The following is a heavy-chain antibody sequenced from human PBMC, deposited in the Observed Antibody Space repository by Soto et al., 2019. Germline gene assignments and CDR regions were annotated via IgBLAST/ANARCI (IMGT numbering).Heavy chain of an antibody. J-gene: IGHJ6*02. CDR3: AKDGASGISPPYYYFGMDV. CDR2: ISGSGGNA. CDR1: GFTFSSYS. V-gene: IGHV3-23*01. Sequence: EVQLLESGGGLVQPGGSLRLSCAASGFTFSSYSMSWVRQDPGKGLEWVSSISGSGGNAYYADSVKGRFSISRDNSKNTLRLQMDSLRADHTAVYYFAKDGASGISPPYYYFGMDVWGPGTTVTVS. D-gene: IGHD1-26*01.